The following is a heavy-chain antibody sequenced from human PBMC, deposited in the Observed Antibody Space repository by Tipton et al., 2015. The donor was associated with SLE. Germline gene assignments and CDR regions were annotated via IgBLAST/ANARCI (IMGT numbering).Heavy chain of an antibody. J-gene: IGHJ4*02. CDR2: INHSGSA. CDR1: GGSFSGYY. CDR3: ARGGRGGDRRWTS. D-gene: IGHD2-21*01. Sequence: TLSLTCAAYGGSFSGYYWTWIRQSPNTGLEWIGEINHSGSANYNPSLKSRVTMAIETSQNQFSLRVISVTAADTAVYYCARGGRGGDRRWTSWGQGSLVTVSS. V-gene: IGHV4-34*01.